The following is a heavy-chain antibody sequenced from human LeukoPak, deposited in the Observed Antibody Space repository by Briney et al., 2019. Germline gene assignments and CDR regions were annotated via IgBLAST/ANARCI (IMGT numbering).Heavy chain of an antibody. Sequence: ASVTVSCTASGYTFTSYDINWVRQATGQGLAWMGWMNPNSGNTGYAQKFQGRVTMTRNTSISTAYMELSSLRSEDTAVYYCARFFTIFGVVIISGMDVWGQGTTVTVSS. V-gene: IGHV1-8*01. CDR2: MNPNSGNT. CDR1: GYTFTSYD. D-gene: IGHD3-3*01. J-gene: IGHJ6*02. CDR3: ARFFTIFGVVIISGMDV.